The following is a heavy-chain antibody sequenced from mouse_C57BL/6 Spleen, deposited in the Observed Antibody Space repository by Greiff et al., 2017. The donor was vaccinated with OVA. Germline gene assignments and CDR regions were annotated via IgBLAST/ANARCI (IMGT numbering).Heavy chain of an antibody. CDR2: IDPEYGDT. CDR1: GFNIKDDY. J-gene: IGHJ3*01. Sequence: VQLQQSGAELVRPGASVKLSCTASGFNIKDDYLPWVKQRPEQGLEWIGWIDPEYGDTEYASKFQGKATITADTSSNTAYLQLSSLTSEDAAVYCGTSHDECDEYSFEYWGQGTLVTVSA. V-gene: IGHV14-4*01. D-gene: IGHD5-1*01. CDR3: TSHDECDEYSFEY.